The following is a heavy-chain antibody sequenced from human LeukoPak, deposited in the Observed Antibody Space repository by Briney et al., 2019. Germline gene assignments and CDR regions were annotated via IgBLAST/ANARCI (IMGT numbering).Heavy chain of an antibody. CDR3: AELGITMIGGV. CDR1: GFTFSSYE. V-gene: IGHV3-48*03. J-gene: IGHJ6*04. CDR2: ISSSGSII. Sequence: GGALRLCCAASGFTFSSYEMNSVRQATGKGLEWVSYISSSGSIIYYADSVKGRFTSSRDNAKNSLYLQMNSLRAEDTAVYYCAELGITMIGGVWGKGTTVTISS. D-gene: IGHD3-10*02.